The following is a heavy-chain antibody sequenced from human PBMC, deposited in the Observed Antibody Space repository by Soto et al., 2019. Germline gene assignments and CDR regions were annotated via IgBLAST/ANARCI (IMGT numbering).Heavy chain of an antibody. J-gene: IGHJ4*02. CDR2: IYYSGST. D-gene: IGHD3-22*01. CDR1: GGSISTSSYY. V-gene: IGHV4-39*01. Sequence: QLQLQESGPGLVKPSETLSLTCTVSGGSISTSSYYWGWIRQPPGKGLEWIGSIYYSGSTYSNPSLKSRVTISVDTSKNQFSLKLSSVTAADTAVYYCARDYDSSGDYWGQGTLVTVSS. CDR3: ARDYDSSGDY.